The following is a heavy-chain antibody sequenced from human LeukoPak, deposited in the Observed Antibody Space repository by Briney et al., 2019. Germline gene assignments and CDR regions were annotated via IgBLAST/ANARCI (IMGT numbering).Heavy chain of an antibody. V-gene: IGHV4-59*08. CDR1: GASISGHY. D-gene: IGHD3-22*01. CDR2: ISYIGGT. Sequence: SETLSLTCTVSGASISGHYLTWIRQPPGKGLEWIGYISYIGGTNYNPSLKSRVTISVDTSRNQFSLKLSSVTAADTAVYYCARHLHYYDSSEFDYWGQGTLVTVSS. J-gene: IGHJ4*02. CDR3: ARHLHYYDSSEFDY.